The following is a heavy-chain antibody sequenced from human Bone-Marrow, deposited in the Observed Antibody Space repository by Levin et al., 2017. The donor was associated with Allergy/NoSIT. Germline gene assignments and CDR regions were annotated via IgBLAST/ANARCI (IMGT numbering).Heavy chain of an antibody. D-gene: IGHD6-19*01. Sequence: PGGSLRLSCAASGFTFSNAWMNWVRQAPGKGLEWVGRIKSKTDGGTTDYAAPVKGRFTISRDDSKNTLYLQMNSLKTEDTAVYYCTTEGGIAVAGTGVVWFDPWGQGTLVTVSS. CDR3: TTEGGIAVAGTGVVWFDP. CDR1: GFTFSNAW. CDR2: IKSKTDGGTT. V-gene: IGHV3-15*07. J-gene: IGHJ5*02.